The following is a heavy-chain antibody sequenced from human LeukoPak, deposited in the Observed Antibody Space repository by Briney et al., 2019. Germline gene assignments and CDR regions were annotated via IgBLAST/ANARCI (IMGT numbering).Heavy chain of an antibody. Sequence: GESLNISCTGPGYSFTSYWIRWVRPVPGQGLGWMGRSDPSDSYTNISPAFQGHVTISAHKPISTAYLQWSSLKAADTAMYYCARTYYYDSSGLVTGYWGQGTLVTVS. V-gene: IGHV5-10-1*01. J-gene: IGHJ4*02. CDR1: GYSFTSYW. CDR3: ARTYYYDSSGLVTGY. D-gene: IGHD3-22*01. CDR2: SDPSDSYT.